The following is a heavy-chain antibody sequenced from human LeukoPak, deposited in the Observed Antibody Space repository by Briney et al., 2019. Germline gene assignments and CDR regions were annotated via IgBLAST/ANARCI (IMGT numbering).Heavy chain of an antibody. CDR1: GFTFSDYY. Sequence: GGSLRLSCAASGFTFSDYYMSWIRQAPGKGLEWISYISSSTSYTNYADSVKGRFTISRDNAKSSLYLQMNSLRAEDTAVYYCARLVGNGDYVGHWGQGTLVTVSS. CDR3: ARLVGNGDYVGH. CDR2: ISSSTSYT. V-gene: IGHV3-11*06. D-gene: IGHD4-17*01. J-gene: IGHJ4*02.